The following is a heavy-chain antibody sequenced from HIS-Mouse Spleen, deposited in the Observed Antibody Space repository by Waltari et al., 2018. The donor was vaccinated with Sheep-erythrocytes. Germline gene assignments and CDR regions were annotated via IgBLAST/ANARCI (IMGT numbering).Heavy chain of an antibody. J-gene: IGHJ4*02. V-gene: IGHV1-69*04. Sequence: QVQLVQSGAEVKKPGSPVKVSCKASGGTFRRHAISWVQKAPGPGLEWIGRIIPILGIANYAQKFQGRVTITADKSTSTAYMELSSLRSEDTAVYYCAQTGATTPHFDYWGQGTLVTVSS. CDR2: IIPILGIA. CDR3: AQTGATTPHFDY. D-gene: IGHD1-26*01. CDR1: GGTFRRHA.